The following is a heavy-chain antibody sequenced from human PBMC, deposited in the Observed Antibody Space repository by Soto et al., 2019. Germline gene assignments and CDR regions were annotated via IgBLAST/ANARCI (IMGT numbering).Heavy chain of an antibody. Sequence: GGSLRLSCAASGFTVSSNYMSWVRQAPGKGLEWVSVIYSGGSTYYADSVKGRFTISRDNSKNTLYLQMNSLRAEDTAVYYCARIGGLTVLYFDYWGQGTLVTVSS. CDR1: GFTVSSNY. V-gene: IGHV3-66*01. J-gene: IGHJ4*02. D-gene: IGHD2-15*01. CDR2: IYSGGST. CDR3: ARIGGLTVLYFDY.